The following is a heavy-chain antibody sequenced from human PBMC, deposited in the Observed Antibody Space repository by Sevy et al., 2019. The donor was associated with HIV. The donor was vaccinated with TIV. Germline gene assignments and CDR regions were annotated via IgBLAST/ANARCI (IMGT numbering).Heavy chain of an antibody. V-gene: IGHV3-33*01. D-gene: IGHD3-16*01. J-gene: IGHJ4*02. CDR2: LWYDGTNK. Sequence: GGSLRLSCTVSGFTFNNYGMHWVRQTPGRGLEWVSGLWYDGTNKFYADSVQGRFTISRDNTMNTLFLQMDSLRGDDTAVYYCVRDLGGWATPYFDYWGQGALVTVSS. CDR3: VRDLGGWATPYFDY. CDR1: GFTFNNYG.